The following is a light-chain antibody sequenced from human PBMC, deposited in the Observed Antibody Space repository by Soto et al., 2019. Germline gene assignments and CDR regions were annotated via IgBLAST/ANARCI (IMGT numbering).Light chain of an antibody. Sequence: EIVMTQSPATLSVSPGERATLSCRASQSVNSNLAWYQQKPGQAPRLLIYGASTRATGVPARFSGSGSGTEFTLTVSSLQSEDFAVSFCQQYNNWPTFGQGTKVDIK. CDR3: QQYNNWPT. V-gene: IGKV3-15*01. CDR2: GAS. CDR1: QSVNSN. J-gene: IGKJ1*01.